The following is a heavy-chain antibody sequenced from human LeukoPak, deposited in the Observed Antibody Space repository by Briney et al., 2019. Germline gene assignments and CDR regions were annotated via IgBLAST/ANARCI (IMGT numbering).Heavy chain of an antibody. V-gene: IGHV3-23*01. CDR1: GFIFDSYA. J-gene: IGHJ4*02. D-gene: IGHD1-1*01. CDR2: VNNAGGST. CDR3: AKSRSGSANWALQIFDN. Sequence: GGSLRLSCVASGFIFDSYAMSWVRQAPGKGLEWVSAVNNAGGSTYYADSVKGRFTVSRDNSKNSLFVQMNSLRAEDTAVYFCAKSRSGSANWALQIFDNWGQGTLVTVSS.